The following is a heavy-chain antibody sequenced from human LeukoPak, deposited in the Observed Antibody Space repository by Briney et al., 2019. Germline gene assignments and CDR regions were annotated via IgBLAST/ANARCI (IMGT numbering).Heavy chain of an antibody. CDR1: GFTVSSNY. Sequence: GGSLRLSCAASGFTVSSNYMSWVRQAPGKGLEWVSSISSSSSYIYYADSVKGRFTISRDNAKNSLYLQMNSLRAEDTAVYYCARGSYGYCSSTSCYALDYWGQGTLVTVSS. J-gene: IGHJ4*02. D-gene: IGHD2-2*03. V-gene: IGHV3-21*01. CDR2: ISSSSSYI. CDR3: ARGSYGYCSSTSCYALDY.